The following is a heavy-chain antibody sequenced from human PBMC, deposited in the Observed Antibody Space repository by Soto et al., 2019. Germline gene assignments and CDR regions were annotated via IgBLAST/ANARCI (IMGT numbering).Heavy chain of an antibody. J-gene: IGHJ4*02. CDR1: GGSISSYY. Sequence: SETLSLTCTVSGGSISSYYWSWIRQPPGKGLEWIGYIYYSGSTNYNPSLKSRVTISVDTSKNQFSLKLSSVTAADTAVYYCARVVGPAAATKAHGLYFDYWGQGTLVTVSS. CDR3: ARVVGPAAATKAHGLYFDY. V-gene: IGHV4-59*01. CDR2: IYYSGST. D-gene: IGHD2-2*01.